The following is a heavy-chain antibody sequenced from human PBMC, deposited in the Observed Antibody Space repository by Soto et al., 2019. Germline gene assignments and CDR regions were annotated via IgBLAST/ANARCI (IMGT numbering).Heavy chain of an antibody. CDR2: MSYDGSGE. V-gene: IGHV3-30*18. Sequence: QVQLVQSGGGVVQPGRSLRLSCAASGFTFSSYVMHWVRQAPGKGLECVAVMSYDGSGEYYADSVKGRFTISRDSTRNTLYLQMNSLRPDDTAVYYCTKVGLAGISHYFDYWGQGARVTVSS. J-gene: IGHJ4*02. D-gene: IGHD6-13*01. CDR3: TKVGLAGISHYFDY. CDR1: GFTFSSYV.